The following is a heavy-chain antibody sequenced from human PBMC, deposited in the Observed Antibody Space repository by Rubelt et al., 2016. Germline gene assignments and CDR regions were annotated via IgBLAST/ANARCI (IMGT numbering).Heavy chain of an antibody. D-gene: IGHD2/OR15-2a*01. J-gene: IGHJ4*02. V-gene: IGHV4-34*02. CDR1: GGSLTDFY. Sequence: QVQLRQWGAGLLKPSETLSLTCDVYGGSLTDFYWNWIRQTPGKGLEWIGDITHSGTTNYNPSLKSRVTISVDTSKKQFSLKLASVTAAETAVYYCARGGLRGGRAQHFWSQGTLVTVSS. CDR2: ITHSGTT. CDR3: ARGGLRGGRAQHF.